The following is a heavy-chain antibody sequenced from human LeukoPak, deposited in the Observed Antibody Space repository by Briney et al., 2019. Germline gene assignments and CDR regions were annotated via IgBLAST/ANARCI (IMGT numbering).Heavy chain of an antibody. V-gene: IGHV4-34*01. CDR3: ARQGYYYDSSGYLADAFDI. D-gene: IGHD3-22*01. J-gene: IGHJ3*02. CDR1: GGSFSGYY. CDR2: INHSGST. Sequence: SETLSLTCAVYGGSFSGYYWSWIRQPPGKGLEWIGEINHSGSTNYNPSLKSRVTISVDTSKNQFSLKLSSVTAADTAVYYCARQGYYYDSSGYLADAFDIWGQGTMVTVSS.